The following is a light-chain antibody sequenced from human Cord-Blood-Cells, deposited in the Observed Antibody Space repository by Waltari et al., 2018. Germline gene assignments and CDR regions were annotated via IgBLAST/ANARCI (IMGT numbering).Light chain of an antibody. J-gene: IGLJ2*01. CDR3: CSYAGSYTFV. Sequence: QSALTQPRSVSGSPGQSVTISCTGTSSDVGGYNYVSWYQQHPGKAPNLMIYDVSKRPSGVPDRFSGSKSGNTASLTISGLQAEDEAEYYCCSYAGSYTFVFGGGTKLTVL. CDR1: SSDVGGYNY. V-gene: IGLV2-11*01. CDR2: DVS.